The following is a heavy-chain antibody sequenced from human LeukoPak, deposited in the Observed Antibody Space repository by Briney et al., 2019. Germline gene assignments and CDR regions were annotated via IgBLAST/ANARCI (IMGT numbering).Heavy chain of an antibody. CDR1: GGTFSSYA. D-gene: IGHD6-19*01. J-gene: IGHJ4*02. CDR2: IIPIFGTA. CDR3: ASPYSSGWYSFDY. V-gene: IGHV1-69*01. Sequence: ASVKVSCKASGGTFSSYAISWVRQAPGQGLEWMGGIIPIFGTANYAQKFQGRVTITADESTSTAYMELSSLRSEDTAVYCCASPYSSGWYSFDYWGQGTLVTVSS.